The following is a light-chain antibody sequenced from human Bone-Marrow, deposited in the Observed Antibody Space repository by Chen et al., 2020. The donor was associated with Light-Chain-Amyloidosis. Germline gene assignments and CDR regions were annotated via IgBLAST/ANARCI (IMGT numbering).Light chain of an antibody. CDR1: DLPTKY. J-gene: IGLJ2*01. CDR3: QSADGRGTYEVI. Sequence: SYELTQPPSVSVSPGQTARITCSGDDLPTKYAYWYQQKPGQAPVLVIHRDTERPSGISERFSGSSWGTTATLTISGVQAEDEADDHCQSADGRGTYEVIFGGGTKLTVL. CDR2: RDT. V-gene: IGLV3-25*03.